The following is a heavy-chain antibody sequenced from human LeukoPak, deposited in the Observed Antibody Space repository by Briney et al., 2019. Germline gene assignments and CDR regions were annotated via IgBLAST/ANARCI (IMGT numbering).Heavy chain of an antibody. CDR1: GGSFSGYY. CDR3: ARGGGYNWFDP. J-gene: IGHJ5*02. CDR2: INHSGST. Sequence: PSETLSLTCAVYGGSFSGYYWSWIRQPPGKGLEWIGEINHSGSTNYNPSLKSRVTIPVDTSKNQFSLKLSSVTAADTAVYYCARGGGYNWFDPWGQGTLVTVSS. V-gene: IGHV4-34*01.